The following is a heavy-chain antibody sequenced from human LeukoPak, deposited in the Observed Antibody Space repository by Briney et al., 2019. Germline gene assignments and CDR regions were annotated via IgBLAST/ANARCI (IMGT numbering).Heavy chain of an antibody. V-gene: IGHV3-11*01. CDR3: ARVVCGSGQLGPRCYFDY. CDR2: ISSSGSTI. Sequence: PGGSLRLSCAASGFTFSDYYMSWIRQAPGKGLEWVSYISSSGSTIYYADSVKGRFTISRDNAKNSLYLQMNSLRAEDTAVYYCARVVCGSGQLGPRCYFDYWGQGTLVTVSS. J-gene: IGHJ4*02. D-gene: IGHD2-2*01. CDR1: GFTFSDYY.